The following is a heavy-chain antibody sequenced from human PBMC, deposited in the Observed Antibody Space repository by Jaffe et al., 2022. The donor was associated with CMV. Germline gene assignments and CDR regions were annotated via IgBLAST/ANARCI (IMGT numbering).Heavy chain of an antibody. CDR3: AAGATGTFSTTYSFDY. CDR2: FDPEDGKT. CDR1: GYILSQLS. V-gene: IGHV1-24*01. J-gene: IGHJ4*02. Sequence: QVQLLQSGAEVKKPGASVKVSCKVSGYILSQLSMHWVRQAPGKGLEWLGGFDPEDGKTVYAQKFQGRVTMTEYTFTDTAFMELSSLRSEDTAVYYCAAGATGTFSTTYSFDYWGLGTLVTVSS. D-gene: IGHD1-1*01.